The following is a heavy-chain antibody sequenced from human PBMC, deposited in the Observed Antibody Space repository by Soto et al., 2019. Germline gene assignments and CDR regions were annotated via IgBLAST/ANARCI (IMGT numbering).Heavy chain of an antibody. Sequence: PSETLSLTCTVSGGSISSGDYYWSWIRQPPGKGLEWIGYIYYSGSTYYNPSLKSRVTISVDTSKNQFSLKLSSVTAADTAVYYCARAFTNRNMGWFDPWGQGTLVTVSS. CDR2: IYYSGST. CDR3: ARAFTNRNMGWFDP. CDR1: GGSISSGDYY. V-gene: IGHV4-30-4*01. D-gene: IGHD2-8*01. J-gene: IGHJ5*02.